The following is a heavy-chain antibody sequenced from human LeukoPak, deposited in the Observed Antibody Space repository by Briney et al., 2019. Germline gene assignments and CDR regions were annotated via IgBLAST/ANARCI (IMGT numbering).Heavy chain of an antibody. V-gene: IGHV3-30*02. CDR3: AKDNRWELPGVFDY. J-gene: IGHJ4*02. CDR1: GFTFSSYG. Sequence: PGGSLRLSCAASGFTFSSYGMHWVRQAPGKGLEWVAFIRYDGSNKYYADSVKGRFTISRDNSKNTLYLQMNSLRAEDTAVYYCAKDNRWELPGVFDYWGQGTLVTVSS. D-gene: IGHD1-26*01. CDR2: IRYDGSNK.